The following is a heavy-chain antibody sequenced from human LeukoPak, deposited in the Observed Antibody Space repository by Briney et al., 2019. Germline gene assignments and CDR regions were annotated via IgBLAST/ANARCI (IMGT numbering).Heavy chain of an antibody. CDR1: GFTFSSYG. CDR2: ISGSGGST. D-gene: IGHD3-10*01. CDR3: AKNDYGSGSYSGVMDV. J-gene: IGHJ6*03. V-gene: IGHV3-23*01. Sequence: GGSLRLSCAASGFTFSSYGMSWVRQAPGKGLEWVSAISGSGGSTYYADSVKGRFTISRDNSKNTLYLQMNSLRAEDTAVYYCAKNDYGSGSYSGVMDVWGKGTTVTVSS.